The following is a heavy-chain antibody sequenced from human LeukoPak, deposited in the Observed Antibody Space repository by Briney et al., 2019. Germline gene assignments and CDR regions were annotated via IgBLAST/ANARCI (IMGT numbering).Heavy chain of an antibody. CDR1: GGSISSYY. CDR3: ASGSEDYYDSSGFFDY. V-gene: IGHV4-59*01. Sequence: SETLSLTCTVSGGSISSYYWSWIRQPPGKGLEWIGYIYYSGSTNYNPSLKSRVTISVDTSKNQFSLKLSSVTAADTAVYYCASGSEDYYDSSGFFDYWGQGTLVTVSS. CDR2: IYYSGST. J-gene: IGHJ4*02. D-gene: IGHD3-22*01.